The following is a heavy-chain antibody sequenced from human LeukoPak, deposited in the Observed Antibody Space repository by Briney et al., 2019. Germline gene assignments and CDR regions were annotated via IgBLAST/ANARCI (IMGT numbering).Heavy chain of an antibody. CDR2: ISHTGSP. V-gene: IGHV4-34*01. D-gene: IGHD3-16*01. Sequence: PSETLSLTCAGYGGSFSGYYWSWVRQPPGKGLEWIGEISHTGSPNYNPSLKSRVTISVDTSKNQFSLNLNSVTAADTAVYYCARDFMHWGQGLLVTVSS. CDR3: ARDFMH. J-gene: IGHJ4*02. CDR1: GGSFSGYY.